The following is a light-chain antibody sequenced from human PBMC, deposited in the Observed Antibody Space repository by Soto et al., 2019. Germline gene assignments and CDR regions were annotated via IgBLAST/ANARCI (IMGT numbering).Light chain of an antibody. CDR2: GAS. V-gene: IGKV1-5*01. J-gene: IGKJ1*01. CDR1: PSVNNR. CDR3: QQYNDYSGT. Sequence: DVQMTQSPSTLSASVGDRVTITCRASPSVNNRLACYQQKPGTAPKLLISGASSLERGVPSRFSGSGSGTEFTLTISSLQPDDFATYDCQQYNDYSGTFGQGTKVYIK.